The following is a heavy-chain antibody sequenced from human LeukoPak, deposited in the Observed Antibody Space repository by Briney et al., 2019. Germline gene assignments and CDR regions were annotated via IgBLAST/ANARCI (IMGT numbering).Heavy chain of an antibody. CDR1: GFTFSTYS. Sequence: PGGSLRLSYAASGFTFSTYSMSWVRQAPGKGLEWVSTIDVTTGISYYVDSVKGRFTISRDNFQNTLFLQLNNLRVDDTAVYFCAKVNYYHHYFWGQGTLVTVSS. CDR3: AKVNYYHHYF. CDR2: IDVTTGIS. J-gene: IGHJ4*02. V-gene: IGHV3-23*01. D-gene: IGHD3-22*01.